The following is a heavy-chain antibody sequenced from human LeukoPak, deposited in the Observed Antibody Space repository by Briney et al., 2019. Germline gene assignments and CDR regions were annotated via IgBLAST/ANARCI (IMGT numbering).Heavy chain of an antibody. J-gene: IGHJ4*02. CDR3: ATGIAVIVGLDY. CDR1: GYTLTELS. Sequence: ASVKVSCKVSGYTLTELSIHWVRQAPGKGLEWMGTFDPEDGETVNVQKFQDRVTMTGDTSTDTAYMELTSLKSEDTAVYYCATGIAVIVGLDYWGQGTLVTVSP. CDR2: FDPEDGET. V-gene: IGHV1-24*01. D-gene: IGHD6-19*01.